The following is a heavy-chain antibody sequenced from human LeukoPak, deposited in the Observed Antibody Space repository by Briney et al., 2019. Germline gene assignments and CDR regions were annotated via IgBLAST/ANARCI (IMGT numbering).Heavy chain of an antibody. Sequence: PGGSLRLSCAASGITFSNVWMSWVRQAPGKGLEWVGHIKSKTDGGTTDYAAPVKGRFTISRDDSKNSLYLQMNSLKTEDTAVYFCTTDSYDLWGHGTLVLVSS. D-gene: IGHD3/OR15-3a*01. CDR1: GITFSNVW. J-gene: IGHJ4*01. CDR3: TTDSYDL. V-gene: IGHV3-15*01. CDR2: IKSKTDGGTT.